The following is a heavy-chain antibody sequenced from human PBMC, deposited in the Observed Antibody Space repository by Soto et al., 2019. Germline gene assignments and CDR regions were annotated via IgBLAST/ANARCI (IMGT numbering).Heavy chain of an antibody. CDR3: ARAGDSCSWYNHYYYYYGMDV. CDR1: GYTFPSYG. Sequence: ASVKVSCKASGYTFPSYGISWVRQAPGQGLEWMGWISAYNGNTNYAQKLQARVTMTTDTPTSTAYMELRSLRSDDTAVYYCARAGDSCSWYNHYYYYYGMDVWGQGTTGTGSS. CDR2: ISAYNGNT. J-gene: IGHJ6*02. D-gene: IGHD6-13*01. V-gene: IGHV1-18*01.